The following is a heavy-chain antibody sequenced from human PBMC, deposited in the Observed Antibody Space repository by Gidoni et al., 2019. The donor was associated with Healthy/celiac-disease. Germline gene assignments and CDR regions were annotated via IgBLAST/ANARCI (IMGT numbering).Heavy chain of an antibody. V-gene: IGHV3-33*01. CDR2: IWYDGSNK. CDR3: ARGKPLGYYDFWSGRYGMDV. J-gene: IGHJ6*02. CDR1: GFTFSSYG. D-gene: IGHD3-3*01. Sequence: QVQLVESGGGVVQPGRSLRLSCAASGFTFSSYGMHWVRQAPGKGLEWVAVIWYDGSNKYYADSVKGRFTSSRDNSKNTLYLQMNSLRAEDTAVYYCARGKPLGYYDFWSGRYGMDVWGQGTTVTVSS.